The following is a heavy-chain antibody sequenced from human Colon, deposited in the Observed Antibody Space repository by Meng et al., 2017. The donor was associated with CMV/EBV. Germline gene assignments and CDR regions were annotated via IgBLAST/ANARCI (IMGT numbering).Heavy chain of an antibody. V-gene: IGHV6-1*01. CDR1: GDSVSSNSAA. D-gene: IGHD3-10*02. Sequence: QVQLQQSGPGLVKPSPTLSLTCAXPGDSVSSNSAAWNWTRQSPSRGLEWLGRTYYRSKYYNDYALSVKSRITINPDTSKNQFSLQLNSVTPEDTAIYYCARDWGDVRGGFDFWGQGTLVTVSS. J-gene: IGHJ4*02. CDR3: ARDWGDVRGGFDF. CDR2: TYYRSKYYN.